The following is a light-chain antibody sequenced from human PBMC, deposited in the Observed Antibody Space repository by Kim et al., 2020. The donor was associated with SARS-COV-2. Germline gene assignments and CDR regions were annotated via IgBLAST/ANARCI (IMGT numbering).Light chain of an antibody. CDR1: QSVSSY. Sequence: LSPGESATLSCRASQSVSSYLAWYQPKPGQAPRLLIYDASNRATGIPARFSGSGSGTDFTLTISSLEPEDFAVYYCQQRSNWPRNTFGQGTKLEIK. J-gene: IGKJ2*01. V-gene: IGKV3-11*01. CDR2: DAS. CDR3: QQRSNWPRNT.